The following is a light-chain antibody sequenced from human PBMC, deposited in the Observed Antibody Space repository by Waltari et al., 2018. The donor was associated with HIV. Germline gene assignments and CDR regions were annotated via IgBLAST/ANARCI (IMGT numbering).Light chain of an antibody. CDR2: GAS. CDR3: QHYGTSPWT. Sequence: EVVLTQSPGTLSLSPGERATLSCRASQSVSSNSLAWFQQKPGQAPRLLISGASRRATGIPDRFSGSASATESTLTINKLEPEDFAVYYCQHYGTSPWTFGQGTKVEIK. J-gene: IGKJ1*01. V-gene: IGKV3-20*01. CDR1: QSVSSNS.